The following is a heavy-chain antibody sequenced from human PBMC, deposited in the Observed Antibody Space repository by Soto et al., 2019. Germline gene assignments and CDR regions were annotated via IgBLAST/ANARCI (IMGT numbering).Heavy chain of an antibody. J-gene: IGHJ6*02. D-gene: IGHD3-22*01. CDR3: ARDMIVVVKLYYYGMDV. CDR1: RYTITSCA. Sequence: GAPAKVCCKASRYTITSCATRWVRPDTGQGLEWMGWISGYNGDTNYAQKLQGRVTMTTDTSTSTAYMELRSLRSDDTAVYYCARDMIVVVKLYYYGMDVWGQGTTVTVSS. V-gene: IGHV1-18*01. CDR2: ISGYNGDT.